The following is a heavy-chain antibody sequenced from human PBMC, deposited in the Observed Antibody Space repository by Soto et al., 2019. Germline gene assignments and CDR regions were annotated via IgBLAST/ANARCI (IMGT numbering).Heavy chain of an antibody. CDR3: AREPKGYCSSTSCSKPPYYYYGMDV. CDR1: GYTFTSYG. V-gene: IGHV1-18*04. Sequence: AAVKVSCKASGYTFTSYGISWVRQAPGQGLEWMGWISAYNGNTNYAQKLQGRVTMTTDTSTSTAYMELRSLRSDDTAVYYCAREPKGYCSSTSCSKPPYYYYGMDVCGQGTTVTVS. J-gene: IGHJ6*02. D-gene: IGHD2-2*01. CDR2: ISAYNGNT.